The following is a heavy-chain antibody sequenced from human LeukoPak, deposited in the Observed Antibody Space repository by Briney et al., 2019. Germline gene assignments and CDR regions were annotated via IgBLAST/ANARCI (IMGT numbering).Heavy chain of an antibody. V-gene: IGHV3-21*01. Sequence: PGGSLRLSCAASGFTFSSYSMNWVRQAPGKGLEWVSSISSSSTYIHYADSVKGRFTISRDNAKKSLYLQMNSLRAEDTAVYYCASVGGKWLVLHYWGQGTLVTVSS. CDR2: ISSSSTYI. CDR1: GFTFSSYS. J-gene: IGHJ4*02. CDR3: ASVGGKWLVLHY. D-gene: IGHD6-19*01.